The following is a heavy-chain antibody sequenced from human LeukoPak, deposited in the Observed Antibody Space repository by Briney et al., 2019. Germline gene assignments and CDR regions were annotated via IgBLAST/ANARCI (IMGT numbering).Heavy chain of an antibody. CDR2: TYYRSKWYN. CDR1: GDSVSSNSAA. V-gene: IGHV6-1*01. J-gene: IGHJ5*02. Sequence: SQTLSLTCATSGDSVSSNSAAWNWIRQSPSRGLEWLGRTYYRSKWYNDYAVSVKSRITINPDTSKNQFSLQLNSVTPEDAAVYYCARGAWTPGYNWFDPWGQGTLVTVSS. CDR3: ARGAWTPGYNWFDP. D-gene: IGHD3-10*01.